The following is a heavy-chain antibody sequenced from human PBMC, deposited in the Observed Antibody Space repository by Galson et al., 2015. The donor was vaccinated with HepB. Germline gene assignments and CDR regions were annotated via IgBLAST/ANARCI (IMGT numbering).Heavy chain of an antibody. V-gene: IGHV3-21*01. CDR1: GFTFSSYS. D-gene: IGHD5-12*01. CDR2: ISSSSSYI. CDR3: ARSSGYDFICFSAAVCAFDV. Sequence: SLRLSCAASGFTFSSYSMYWVRQAPGKGLEWVSSISSSSSYIYYADSVKGRFTISRDNAKNSLYLQMNSLRAEDTAVYYCARSSGYDFICFSAAVCAFDVWGQGTMVTVSS. J-gene: IGHJ3*01.